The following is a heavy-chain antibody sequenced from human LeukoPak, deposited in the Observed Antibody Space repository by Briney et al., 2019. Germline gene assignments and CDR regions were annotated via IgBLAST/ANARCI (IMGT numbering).Heavy chain of an antibody. CDR1: GYTFTSYG. D-gene: IGHD1-26*01. CDR2: ISAYNGNT. Sequence: ASVKVSCKASGYTFTSYGISWVRQAPGQGLEWMGWISAYNGNTNYAQKLQGRVTMTTDTSTSTAYMELRSLRSDDTAVYYCARVRVGATSNGDYYYYGMDVWGQGTTVTISS. V-gene: IGHV1-18*01. J-gene: IGHJ6*02. CDR3: ARVRVGATSNGDYYYYGMDV.